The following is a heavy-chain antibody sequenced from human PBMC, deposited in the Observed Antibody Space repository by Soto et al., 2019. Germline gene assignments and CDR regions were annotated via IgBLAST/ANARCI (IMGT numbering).Heavy chain of an antibody. J-gene: IGHJ6*03. CDR2: IIPIFGTA. D-gene: IGHD3-3*01. CDR1: GGTFSSYA. CDR3: ARDYDFWSGYYYYYMDV. Sequence: ASVKVSCKASGGTFSSYAISWVRQAPGQGLEWMGGIIPIFGTANYAQKFQGRVTITAAESTSTAYMELSSLRSEDTAVYYCARDYDFWSGYYYYYMDVWGKGTTVTVSS. V-gene: IGHV1-69*13.